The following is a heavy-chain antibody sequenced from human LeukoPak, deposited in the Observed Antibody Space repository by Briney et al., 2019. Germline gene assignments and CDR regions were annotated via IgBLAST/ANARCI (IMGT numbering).Heavy chain of an antibody. CDR2: INPNSGGT. CDR3: TRGGGIAVPGPLFGY. D-gene: IGHD6-19*01. J-gene: IGHJ4*02. CDR1: GYTFTDYY. V-gene: IGHV1-2*02. Sequence: ASVKVSCKASGYTFTDYYMHWVRQAPGQGLEWMGWINPNSGGTNYVQKFQGRVTMTRDTSISTVYMEVNSLRSDDTAVYYCTRGGGIAVPGPLFGYWGQGTLVTVSS.